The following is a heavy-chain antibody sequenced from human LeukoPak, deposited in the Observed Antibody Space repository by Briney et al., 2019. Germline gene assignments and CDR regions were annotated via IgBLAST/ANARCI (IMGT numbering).Heavy chain of an antibody. Sequence: SETPSLTCAVYGGSFSGYYWSWIRQPPGKGLEWIGEINHSGSTNYNPSLKSRVTISVDTSKNQFSLKLSSVTAADTAVYYCARERLVGDGYNIDYWGQGTLVTVSS. V-gene: IGHV4-34*01. D-gene: IGHD5-24*01. CDR2: INHSGST. CDR3: ARERLVGDGYNIDY. CDR1: GGSFSGYY. J-gene: IGHJ4*02.